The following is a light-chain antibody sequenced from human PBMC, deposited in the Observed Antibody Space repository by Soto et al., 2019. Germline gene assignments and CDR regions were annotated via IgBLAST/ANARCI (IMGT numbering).Light chain of an antibody. V-gene: IGKV3-20*01. CDR3: QKYGSSPAT. CDR2: GAS. J-gene: IGKJ1*01. CDR1: QSVSSSY. Sequence: EIVRTQCPVTLSFTLGERATLSCRASQSVSSSYFAWYQQKPGQAPRLLIYGASSRVTGIPDRFSGTGSGTDFTLTISRLEPDDFAVYYCQKYGSSPATFGQGTKVDIK.